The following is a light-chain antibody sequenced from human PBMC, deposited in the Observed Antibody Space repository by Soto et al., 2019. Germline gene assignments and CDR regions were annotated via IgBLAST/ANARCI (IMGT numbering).Light chain of an antibody. CDR2: DAS. CDR3: QQYRLGA. CDR1: QSISSW. Sequence: DIQMTQSRSTLSASVGDRVTITCRASQSISSWLAWYQHKPGKAPKLLIYDASSLESGVPSRFSGSGSGTEFTLTIRSLQPDDFATYYCQQYRLGAFGQGTKVDIK. V-gene: IGKV1-5*01. J-gene: IGKJ1*01.